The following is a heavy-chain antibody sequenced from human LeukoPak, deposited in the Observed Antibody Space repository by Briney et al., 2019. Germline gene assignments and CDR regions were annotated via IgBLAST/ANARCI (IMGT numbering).Heavy chain of an antibody. CDR3: ARELGYSSSWYGMDV. CDR1: GGTFSSYA. J-gene: IGHJ6*02. D-gene: IGHD6-13*01. Sequence: ASVKVSCKASGGTFSSYAISWVRQAPGQGLEWMGRIIPILGIANYAQKFQGRVTITADKSTSTAYMELSGLRSEDTAVYYCARELGYSSSWYGMDVWGQGTTVTVSS. V-gene: IGHV1-69*04. CDR2: IIPILGIA.